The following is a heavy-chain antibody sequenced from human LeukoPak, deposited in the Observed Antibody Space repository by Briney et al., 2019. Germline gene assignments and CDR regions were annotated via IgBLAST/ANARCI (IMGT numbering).Heavy chain of an antibody. J-gene: IGHJ4*02. CDR3: AKDRERYYYDSSGSTSPDY. Sequence: GGSLRLSCAASGFTFSSYWMHWVRQAPGKGLVWVSRINSDGSSTSYADSVKGRFTISRDNSKNTLYLQMNSLRAEDTAVYYCAKDRERYYYDSSGSTSPDYWGQGTLVTVSS. CDR1: GFTFSSYW. CDR2: INSDGSST. D-gene: IGHD3-22*01. V-gene: IGHV3-74*01.